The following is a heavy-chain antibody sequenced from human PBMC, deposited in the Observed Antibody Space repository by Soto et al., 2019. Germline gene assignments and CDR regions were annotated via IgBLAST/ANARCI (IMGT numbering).Heavy chain of an antibody. D-gene: IGHD3-22*01. Sequence: GGSLRLSCAASGFTFSRYSMNWVRQAPGKGLEWVSSMTSSGNSIYYGDSVKGRFTISRDNAKNSLYLEMNSLRAEDTAVYYCARDYYYDSSGYSPLDYWGQGTLVTVSS. CDR1: GFTFSRYS. J-gene: IGHJ4*02. CDR3: ARDYYYDSSGYSPLDY. V-gene: IGHV3-21*01. CDR2: MTSSGNSI.